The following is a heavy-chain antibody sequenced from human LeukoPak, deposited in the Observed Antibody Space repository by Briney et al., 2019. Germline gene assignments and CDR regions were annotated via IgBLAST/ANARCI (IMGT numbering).Heavy chain of an antibody. CDR1: GFTFSDAW. CDR2: IKSKTDGGTT. CDR3: ATELWFGG. Sequence: GGSLRLSCAASGFTFSDAWLSWVRQAPGKGLEWVGRIKSKTDGGTTDYVAPVKGRFTISRDDSKNTLYLQMNSLKTEDTALYYCATELWFGGGGQGTLVTVSS. J-gene: IGHJ4*02. D-gene: IGHD3-10*01. V-gene: IGHV3-15*01.